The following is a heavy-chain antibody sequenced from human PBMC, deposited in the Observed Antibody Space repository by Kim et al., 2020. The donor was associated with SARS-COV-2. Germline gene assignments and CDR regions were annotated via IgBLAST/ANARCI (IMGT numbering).Heavy chain of an antibody. J-gene: IGHJ4*02. Sequence: YYADSLKGRVTISRDNAKNSLYLQMNSLRDEDTAVYFCTRSDYYGSGIDYWGQGTLVTVSS. D-gene: IGHD3-10*01. CDR3: TRSDYYGSGIDY. V-gene: IGHV3-48*02.